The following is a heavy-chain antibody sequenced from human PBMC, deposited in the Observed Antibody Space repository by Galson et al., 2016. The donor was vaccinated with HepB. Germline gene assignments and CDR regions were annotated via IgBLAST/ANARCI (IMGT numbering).Heavy chain of an antibody. CDR1: GYTLSRFY. V-gene: IGHV1-46*01. CDR2: INPTGDFT. J-gene: IGHJ6*04. D-gene: IGHD3-22*01. Sequence: SVKVSCKASGYTLSRFYMHWVRQAPGEGLEWMGLINPTGDFTTSAQKFQGRVTMTMNTSTSTFYMELTSLRSADTALYYCARSDYYDSLGGLDFWGKGTTVTVSS. CDR3: ARSDYYDSLGGLDF.